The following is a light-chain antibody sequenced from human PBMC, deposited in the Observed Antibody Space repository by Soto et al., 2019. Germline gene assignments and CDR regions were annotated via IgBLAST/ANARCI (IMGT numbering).Light chain of an antibody. CDR3: AAWDDSLNGAV. Sequence: QAVVTQPPSASGTPGQRVTISCSGSSSNIGSNTVNWYQQLPGTAPKLLIYSNNQRPSGVPDRFSGSKSGTSASLAISGLHSEDEAEYYCAAWDDSLNGAVFGGGTQLTVL. CDR2: SNN. CDR1: SSNIGSNT. J-gene: IGLJ7*01. V-gene: IGLV1-44*01.